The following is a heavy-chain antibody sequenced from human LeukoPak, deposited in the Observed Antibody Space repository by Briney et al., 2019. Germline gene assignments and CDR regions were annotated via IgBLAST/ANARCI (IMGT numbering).Heavy chain of an antibody. D-gene: IGHD2-2*02. J-gene: IGHJ5*02. CDR1: GYSISSGYY. CDR3: ARGELGYCSSTSCYRLDP. CDR2: IYTSGST. V-gene: IGHV4-4*07. Sequence: KSSETLSLTCAVSGYSISSGYYWSWIRQPAGKGLEWIGRIYTSGSTNYNPSLKSRVTMSVDTSKNQFSLKLSSVTAADTAVYYCARGELGYCSSTSCYRLDPWGQGTLVTVSS.